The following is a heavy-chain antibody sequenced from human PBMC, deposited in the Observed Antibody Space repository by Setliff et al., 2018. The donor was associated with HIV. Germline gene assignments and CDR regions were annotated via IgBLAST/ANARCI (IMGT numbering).Heavy chain of an antibody. CDR1: GGSISNYY. CDR2: IQYGDIS. J-gene: IGHJ3*01. CDR3: ARSGYTSGFYWVFGAFGV. Sequence: KTSETLSLTCTVSGGSISNYYWTWIRQPPGKGPEWIASIQYGDISHYNPSLQSRVTISVDTSTQKFSLYLSSVNETGTAVYYCARSGYTSGFYWVFGAFGVWGQGKMVTV. D-gene: IGHD3-22*01. V-gene: IGHV4-59*01.